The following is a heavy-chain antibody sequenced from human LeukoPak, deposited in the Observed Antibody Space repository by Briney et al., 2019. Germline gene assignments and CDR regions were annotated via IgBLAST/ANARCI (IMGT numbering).Heavy chain of an antibody. D-gene: IGHD6-13*01. CDR1: GFTFSTYY. CDR3: ARDQYSSTWYRGAFDV. Sequence: GGSLRLSCAASGFTFSTYYMNWVRQAPGKGLEWVSFITGSSSYIYYTDSVKGRFTISRDNAKNSLFLQMNSLRDEDTAVYYCARDQYSSTWYRGAFDVWGQGTMVSVSS. J-gene: IGHJ3*01. CDR2: ITGSSSYI. V-gene: IGHV3-21*01.